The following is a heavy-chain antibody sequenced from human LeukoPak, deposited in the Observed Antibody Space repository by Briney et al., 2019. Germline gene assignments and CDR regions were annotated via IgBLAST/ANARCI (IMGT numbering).Heavy chain of an antibody. CDR3: ARDLRAVAGSGAFYYYGMDV. CDR2: IYDRGST. Sequence: SGTLSLTCTVSGVSISSYYLSWIRQPPGKGREGVGCIYDRGSTNYNPSLRSRVTISVDTSNNQFSLKLSFVTAAATAVYYCARDLRAVAGSGAFYYYGMDVWGQGTTVTVSS. V-gene: IGHV4-59*01. J-gene: IGHJ6*02. D-gene: IGHD6-19*01. CDR1: GVSISSYY.